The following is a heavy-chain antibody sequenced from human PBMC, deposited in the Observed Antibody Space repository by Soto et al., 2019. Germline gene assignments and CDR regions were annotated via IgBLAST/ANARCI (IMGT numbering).Heavy chain of an antibody. D-gene: IGHD6-6*01. Sequence: QVQLQESGPGLVKPSETLSLTCTVSGGSVSSGSYYWSWIRQPPGKGLEWIGYIYYSGSTNYNPSLKSRVTISVDTSNNQFSLKLSSVTAADTAVYYCARCPIAARPYFDYWGQGTLVTVSS. CDR3: ARCPIAARPYFDY. CDR1: GGSVSSGSYY. CDR2: IYYSGST. J-gene: IGHJ4*02. V-gene: IGHV4-61*01.